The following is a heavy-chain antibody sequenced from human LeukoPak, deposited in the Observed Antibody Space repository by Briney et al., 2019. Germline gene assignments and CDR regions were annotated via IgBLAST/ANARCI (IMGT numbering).Heavy chain of an antibody. J-gene: IGHJ5*02. CDR3: ARQSGGNWFDP. CDR1: GGSISSYY. CDR2: IYYSGST. Sequence: SETLSLTCTVSGGSISSYYWSWIRQPPGKGLEWIGYIYYSGSTNYNPFLKSRVTISVDTSKNQFSLKLSSVTAADTAVYYCARQSGGNWFDPWGQGTLVTVSS. D-gene: IGHD3-10*01. V-gene: IGHV4-59*01.